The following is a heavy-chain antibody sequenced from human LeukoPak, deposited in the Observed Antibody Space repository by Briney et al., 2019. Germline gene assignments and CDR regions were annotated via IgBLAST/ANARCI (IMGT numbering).Heavy chain of an antibody. D-gene: IGHD2-2*01. CDR1: GGSFTDYF. J-gene: IGHJ5*02. CDR2: INHSGST. CDR3: ASGGNCRTTNCLLDP. Sequence: PSETLSLTCAVYGGSFTDYFLSWIRQPPGKGLEWLGEINHSGSTNYNPSLKSRVTISMDSSKNQFSLKLSSVTAADTAVYYCASGGNCRTTNCLLDPWGQGTLVTVSS. V-gene: IGHV4-34*01.